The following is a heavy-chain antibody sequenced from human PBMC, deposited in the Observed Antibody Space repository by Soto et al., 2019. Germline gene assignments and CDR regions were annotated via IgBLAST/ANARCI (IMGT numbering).Heavy chain of an antibody. CDR1: GFTFSSYA. J-gene: IGHJ4*02. Sequence: DVQLLESGGGLVQPERSLRLSCAASGFTFSSYAMGWVRQGPGKGLEWVAVVSIGGSTHYADSVRCRFTISRDNSKNTLSLQMNILKAADTAVYFCAKRRGAGGHFDYWGQGALVTVSS. D-gene: IGHD2-15*01. V-gene: IGHV3-23*01. CDR2: VSIGGST. CDR3: AKRRGAGGHFDY.